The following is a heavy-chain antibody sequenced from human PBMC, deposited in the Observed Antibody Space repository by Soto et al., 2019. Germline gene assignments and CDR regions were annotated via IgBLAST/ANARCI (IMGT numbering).Heavy chain of an antibody. J-gene: IGHJ3*02. CDR1: GGSISSYY. V-gene: IGHV4-59*08. D-gene: IGHD3-10*01. CDR3: ARRPGFGHAFDI. Sequence: QVQLQESGPGLVKPSETLSLTCTVSGGSISSYYWTWIRQPPGKGLEWIGYMYYIGSTNYNPSLKSRVTISVDTSKNQFSLKLSSVTAADTAVYYCARRPGFGHAFDIWGQGTMVTVSS. CDR2: MYYIGST.